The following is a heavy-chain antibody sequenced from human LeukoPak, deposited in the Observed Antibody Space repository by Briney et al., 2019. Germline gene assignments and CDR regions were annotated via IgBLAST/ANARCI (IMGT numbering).Heavy chain of an antibody. V-gene: IGHV1-18*01. D-gene: IGHD3-22*01. CDR3: ARDTAQSDYDDSPSDY. Sequence: ASVKVSCKASGYTFTSYGISWVRQAPGQGLEWMGWISVYNGNKKYAQNLQGIVTMTTNTSPSTAYKELRSLRSDDTAVYYCARDTAQSDYDDSPSDYWGQGTLVTVSS. J-gene: IGHJ4*02. CDR1: GYTFTSYG. CDR2: ISVYNGNK.